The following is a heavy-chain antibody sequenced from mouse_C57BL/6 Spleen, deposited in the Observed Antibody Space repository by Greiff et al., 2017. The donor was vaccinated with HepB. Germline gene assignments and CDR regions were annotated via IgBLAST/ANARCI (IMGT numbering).Heavy chain of an antibody. D-gene: IGHD1-3*01. J-gene: IGHJ2*01. CDR3: ARSEWD. Sequence: VQLQESGPELVKPGASVKISCKASGYAFSSSWMNWVKQRPGKGLEWIGRIYPGDGDTNYNGKFKGKATLTADKSSSTAYMQLSSLTSEDSAVYFCARSEWDWGQGTTLTVSS. V-gene: IGHV1-82*01. CDR2: IYPGDGDT. CDR1: GYAFSSSW.